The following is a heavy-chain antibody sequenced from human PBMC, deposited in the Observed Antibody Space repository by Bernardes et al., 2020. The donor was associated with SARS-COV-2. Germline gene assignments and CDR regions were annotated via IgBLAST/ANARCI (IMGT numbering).Heavy chain of an antibody. V-gene: IGHV3-74*01. J-gene: IGHJ4*02. D-gene: IGHD2-21*01. CDR2: IEVDGSRI. Sequence: GSLRLSCVASGLSGYWMHWVRQAPGKGLAWVSRIEVDGSRIDYAESVRGRFTISRDNAKDTLYLQMNSLTADDTAVYYCARDFGGASDYWGQGTLVTVSS. CDR1: GLSGYW. CDR3: ARDFGGASDY.